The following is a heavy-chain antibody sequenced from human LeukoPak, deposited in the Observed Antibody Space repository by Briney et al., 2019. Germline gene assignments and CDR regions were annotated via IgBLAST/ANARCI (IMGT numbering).Heavy chain of an antibody. CDR1: GFTFSSCA. V-gene: IGHV3-23*01. Sequence: GGSLRLSCAASGFTFSSCALSWARQAPGKGLEWVSAITGSGDSTYYADSVKGRFTISRDNSKNTLYPQVNSLRAEDTAIYYCAKLIAVAGTDDYWGQGTLVTVSS. CDR2: ITGSGDST. CDR3: AKLIAVAGTDDY. J-gene: IGHJ4*02. D-gene: IGHD6-19*01.